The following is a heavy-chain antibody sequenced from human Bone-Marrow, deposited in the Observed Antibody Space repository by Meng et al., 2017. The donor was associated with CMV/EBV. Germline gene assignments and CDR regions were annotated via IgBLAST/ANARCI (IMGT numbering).Heavy chain of an antibody. CDR2: IYYSGST. CDR1: GGSISSYY. CDR3: ARDRAGSTSWGYYYYGMDV. V-gene: IGHV4-59*01. D-gene: IGHD2-2*01. J-gene: IGHJ6*02. Sequence: SETRSLTCTVSGGSISSYYWRWIRQPPGKGLEWIGYIYYSGSTNYNPSLKSRVTISVDTSKNQFSLKLSSVTAADTAVYYCARDRAGSTSWGYYYYGMDVWGQGTTVTVSS.